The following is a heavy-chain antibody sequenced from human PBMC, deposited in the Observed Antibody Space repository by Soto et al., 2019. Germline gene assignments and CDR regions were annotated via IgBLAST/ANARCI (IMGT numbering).Heavy chain of an antibody. J-gene: IGHJ4*02. D-gene: IGHD3-22*01. Sequence: ASVNVSCKASVYTFTSYYMHWVRQAPGQGLEWMGIISPSGGSTSYAQKFQGRVTMTMDTSTSTVYMELSSLRSEDTAVYYCARDAQNYYDSSGSLFDYWGQGTLVTVSS. CDR1: VYTFTSYY. CDR2: ISPSGGST. V-gene: IGHV1-46*01. CDR3: ARDAQNYYDSSGSLFDY.